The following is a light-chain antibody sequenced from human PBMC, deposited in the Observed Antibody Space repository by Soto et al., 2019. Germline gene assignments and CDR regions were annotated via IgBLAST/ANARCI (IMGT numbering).Light chain of an antibody. CDR2: KVS. J-gene: IGKJ1*01. V-gene: IGKV2-30*01. CDR3: MQGTLWPSWT. Sequence: DVVMTQSPLSLPVTLGQPASISCRSSQSLVYTDGNTYLSWFQQRPGQPPRRLISKVSHRDSGVLDRVSGGGSGFDCTLKISMVVAKDVGVYYCMQGTLWPSWTFGHGTKEQIK. CDR1: QSLVYTDGNTY.